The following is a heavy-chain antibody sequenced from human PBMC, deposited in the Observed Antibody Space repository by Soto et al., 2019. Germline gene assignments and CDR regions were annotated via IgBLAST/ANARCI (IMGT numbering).Heavy chain of an antibody. D-gene: IGHD3-22*01. V-gene: IGHV1-3*01. CDR1: GYTFTTYT. Sequence: GASVKVSCKASGYTFTTYTIHWVRQAPGQRLEWMGWINPGNVNTKYSQKFQGRVTITTDTSASTAYMELSSLRSEDTAVYYCARNFYDSIGLDYWGQGTPVTVSS. J-gene: IGHJ4*02. CDR3: ARNFYDSIGLDY. CDR2: INPGNVNT.